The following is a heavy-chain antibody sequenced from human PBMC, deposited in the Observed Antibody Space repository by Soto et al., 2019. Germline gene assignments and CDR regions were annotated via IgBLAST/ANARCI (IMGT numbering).Heavy chain of an antibody. J-gene: IGHJ4*02. CDR2: ISWNSGSI. V-gene: IGHV3-9*01. CDR1: GFTFDDYA. Sequence: EVQLVESGGGLVQPGRSLRLSCAASGFTFDDYAMHWVRQAPGKGLEWVSGISWNSGSIGYADSVKGRFTISRDNAKNSLYLQMNSLRAEDTALYYCAKDKVAAPYYFDYGGQGTLVTVSS. CDR3: AKDKVAAPYYFDY. D-gene: IGHD6-19*01.